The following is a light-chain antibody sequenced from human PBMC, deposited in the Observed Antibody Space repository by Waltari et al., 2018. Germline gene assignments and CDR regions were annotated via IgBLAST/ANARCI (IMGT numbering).Light chain of an antibody. CDR3: QQYYSTLVT. V-gene: IGKV4-1*01. CDR1: QSVFYSHNSKNY. CDR2: GAS. Sequence: DIVMTQSPDSLAVSLGERATINCKSSQSVFYSHNSKNYLAWYQQKPGQPPKLPIYGASARESGVPDRFSGSGSGTDFTLTISNLQAADVAVYYCQQYYSTLVTFGGGTKVEIK. J-gene: IGKJ4*01.